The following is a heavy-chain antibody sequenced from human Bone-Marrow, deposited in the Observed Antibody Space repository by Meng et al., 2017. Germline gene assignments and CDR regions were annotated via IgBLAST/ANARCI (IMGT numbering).Heavy chain of an antibody. CDR3: TRDFDSGYGL. V-gene: IGHV3-74*01. CDR1: SSTLIIYL. CDR2: INPDGSST. D-gene: IGHD5-12*01. J-gene: IGHJ4*02. Sequence: VQRGRTGESLVLPWGSLLLSWALLSSTLIIYLMNCVRQVHGKGLEWVSRINPDGSSTTYADSVKGRLTPSRDKAKNTMYLQLDSHRGEDTAVYYCTRDFDSGYGLWGQGTLVTVSS.